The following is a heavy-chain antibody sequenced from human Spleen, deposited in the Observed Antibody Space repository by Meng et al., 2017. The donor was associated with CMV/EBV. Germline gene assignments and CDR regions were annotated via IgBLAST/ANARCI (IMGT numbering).Heavy chain of an antibody. J-gene: IGHJ4*02. CDR1: GFTFSDYY. CDR3: ARAVYCSGGSCYSLFDY. CDR2: ISSSGSTI. Sequence: LSLTCAAFGFTFSDYYMSWIRQAPGKGLEWVSYISSSGSTIYYADSVKGRFTISRDNAKNSLYLQMNSLRAEDTAVYYCARAVYCSGGSCYSLFDYWGQGTLVTVSS. D-gene: IGHD2-15*01. V-gene: IGHV3-11*01.